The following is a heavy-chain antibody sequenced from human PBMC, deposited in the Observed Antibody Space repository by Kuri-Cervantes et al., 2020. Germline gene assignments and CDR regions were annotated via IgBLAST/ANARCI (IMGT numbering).Heavy chain of an antibody. CDR2: ISSSSSYI. CDR1: GFTFSSYS. J-gene: IGHJ4*02. D-gene: IGHD3-9*01. V-gene: IGHV3-21*01. Sequence: GGSLRLSCAASGFTFSSYSMNWVRQAPGKGLEWVSSISSSSSYIYYADSVKGRLTISRDNAKNSLYLQMNSLRAEDTAVYYCARDANDILNDYWGQGTLVTVSS. CDR3: ARDANDILNDY.